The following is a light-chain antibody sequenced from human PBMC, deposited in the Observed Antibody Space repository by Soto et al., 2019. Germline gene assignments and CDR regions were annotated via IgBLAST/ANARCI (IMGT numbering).Light chain of an antibody. CDR3: LQYHNLWA. J-gene: IGKJ1*01. CDR1: QNIYSN. CDR2: RAS. Sequence: IVMTQSPATLSVSPGERTTLSFRASQNIYSNIAWYQQRPGQAPRLLIYRASTRATGVPARFSGSGSGTEFTLTISSLQSEDFTVYSCLQYHNLWAFGQGTKVDI. V-gene: IGKV3-15*01.